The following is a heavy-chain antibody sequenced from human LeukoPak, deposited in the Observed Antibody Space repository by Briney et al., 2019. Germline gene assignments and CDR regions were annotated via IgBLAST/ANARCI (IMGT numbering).Heavy chain of an antibody. CDR2: IYTSGST. CDR3: ARDRGSSGWYGVYYFDY. Sequence: PSETLSLTCTVSGGSISSYYWSWIRQPAGKGLEWIGRIYTSGSTNYNPSLKRRVTMSVDTSKNQFSLKLSSVTAADTAVYYCARDRGSSGWYGVYYFDYWGQGTLVTVSS. CDR1: GGSISSYY. J-gene: IGHJ4*02. V-gene: IGHV4-4*07. D-gene: IGHD6-19*01.